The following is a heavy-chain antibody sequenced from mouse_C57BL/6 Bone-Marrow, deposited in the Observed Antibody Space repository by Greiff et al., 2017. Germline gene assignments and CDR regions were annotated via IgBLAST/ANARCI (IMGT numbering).Heavy chain of an antibody. CDR2: IYPRSGNT. Sequence: VKLQQSGAELARPGASVKLSCKASGYTFTSYGISWVKQRTGQGLEWIGEIYPRSGNTYYNEKFKGKATLTADKSSSTAYMELRSLTSEDSSVYFCARSPYYCGRSYGGYWGQGTTLTVSS. J-gene: IGHJ2*01. CDR3: ARSPYYCGRSYGGY. V-gene: IGHV1-81*01. D-gene: IGHD1-1*01. CDR1: GYTFTSYG.